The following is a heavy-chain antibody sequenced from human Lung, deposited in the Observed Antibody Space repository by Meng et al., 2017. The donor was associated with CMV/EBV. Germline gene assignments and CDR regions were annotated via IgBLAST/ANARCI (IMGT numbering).Heavy chain of an antibody. CDR3: TTDRSLYFFDY. D-gene: IGHD3-16*02. CDR1: GFLFSGAW. CDR2: IKSNSDAETT. V-gene: IGHV3-15*01. J-gene: IGHJ4*02. Sequence: AASGFLFSGAWMTWVRQAPGKGLEWVGRIKSNSDAETTDYAAPVKGRFTISRDDSENTMYLQMNSLKSEDTAVYYCTTDRSLYFFDYWGQGTLVTVSS.